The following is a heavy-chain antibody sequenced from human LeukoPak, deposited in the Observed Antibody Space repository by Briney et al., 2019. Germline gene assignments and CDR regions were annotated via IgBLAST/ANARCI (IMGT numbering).Heavy chain of an antibody. CDR2: IYTTGST. CDR1: GGSMTYDY. CDR3: ARHFRRDYSASGASQYYHYIDV. Sequence: PSETLSLTCTVSGGSMTYDYRSWIRQTPGVRLEWLCYIYTTGSTRYNPSLKSRVTISLDTSKTQFSLRLRSVTAADTAVYYCARHFRRDYSASGASQYYHYIDVWGKGTTVTVSS. V-gene: IGHV4-59*08. J-gene: IGHJ6*03. D-gene: IGHD3-10*01.